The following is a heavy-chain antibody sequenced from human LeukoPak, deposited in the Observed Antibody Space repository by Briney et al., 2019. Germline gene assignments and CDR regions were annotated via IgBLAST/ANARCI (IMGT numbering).Heavy chain of an antibody. V-gene: IGHV3-48*03. D-gene: IGHD1-26*01. CDR2: ISSGGGTV. Sequence: PGGSLRLSCAGSGFTFTHYTLNWVRQAPGKGLEWVSYISSGGGTVHYADALKGRITISRDDAKNSLFLQMNSLRAGDTAVYYCARASPASYYYFDYWGQGTLVTVSS. CDR3: ARASPASYYYFDY. J-gene: IGHJ4*02. CDR1: GFTFTHYT.